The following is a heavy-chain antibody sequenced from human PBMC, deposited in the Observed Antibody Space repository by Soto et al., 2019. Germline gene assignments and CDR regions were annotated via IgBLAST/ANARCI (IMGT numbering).Heavy chain of an antibody. V-gene: IGHV1-2*04. CDR1: GYSFTDYH. D-gene: IGHD2-8*01. J-gene: IGHJ6*03. CDR2: INPKSGGT. Sequence: SVQVSCKASGYSFTDYHIHWVRQAPGQGLEWLGRINPKSGGTSTAQKFQGWVTMTRDRSINTVYMELTRLRSDDTAVYFCASGRSPDCLKGVCSLVYSPELDGCSKGTKVTRSS. CDR3: ASGRSPDCLKGVCSLVYSPELDG.